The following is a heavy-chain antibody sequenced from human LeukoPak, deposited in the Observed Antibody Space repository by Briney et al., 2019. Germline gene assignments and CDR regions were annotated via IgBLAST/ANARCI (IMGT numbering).Heavy chain of an antibody. CDR1: GFTFSSYG. V-gene: IGHV3-33*01. CDR3: ARDQDGFDY. J-gene: IGHJ4*02. CDR2: IWYDGSNK. Sequence: ARSLRLSCAASGFTFSSYGMHWVRQAPGKGLEWVAVIWYDGSNKYYADSVKGRFTIHRDNSKNTLYLQMNSLRAEDTAVYYCARDQDGFDYWGQGTLVTVSS.